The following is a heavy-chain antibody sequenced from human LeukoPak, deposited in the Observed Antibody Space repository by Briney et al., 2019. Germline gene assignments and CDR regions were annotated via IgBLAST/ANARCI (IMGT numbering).Heavy chain of an antibody. D-gene: IGHD3-10*01. CDR3: AKGGKTYYYGSGSLVG. V-gene: IGHV3-23*01. J-gene: IGHJ4*02. CDR2: ISGSGGST. Sequence: GGSLRLSCAASGFTFSSYAMSWVRQAPGEGLEWVSAISGSGGSTYYADSVKGRFTISRDNSKNTLYLQMNSLRAEDTAVYYCAKGGKTYYYGSGSLVGWGQGTLVTVSS. CDR1: GFTFSSYA.